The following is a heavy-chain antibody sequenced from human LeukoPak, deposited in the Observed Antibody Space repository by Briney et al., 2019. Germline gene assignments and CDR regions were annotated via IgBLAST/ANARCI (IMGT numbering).Heavy chain of an antibody. V-gene: IGHV3-74*01. D-gene: IGHD2-2*02. CDR2: ISYDESST. J-gene: IGHJ6*02. Sequence: GGSLRLSCAASGFTLSNYWMHWVRQAPGKGLVWVSRISYDESSTDYADSVKGRFTISRDNAKNTLYLQMNSLRGEDTAVYYCAAPAAIYGMDVWGQGTTVTVSS. CDR1: GFTLSNYW. CDR3: AAPAAIYGMDV.